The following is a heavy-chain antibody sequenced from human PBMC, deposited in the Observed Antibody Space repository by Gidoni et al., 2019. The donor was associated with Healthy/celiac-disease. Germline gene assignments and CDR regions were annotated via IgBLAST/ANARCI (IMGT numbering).Heavy chain of an antibody. J-gene: IGHJ6*03. Sequence: QVQLQESGPGLVKPSETLSLTCAVSGSSISSGYYWGWIRQPPGKGREWIGSIYHSGSTYYNPSLKSRATISVDTSKNQFSLKLSSVTAADTAVYYCAGIWSKYYYYYYMDVWGKGTTVTVSS. CDR1: GSSISSGYY. CDR3: AGIWSKYYYYYYMDV. D-gene: IGHD1-20*01. V-gene: IGHV4-38-2*01. CDR2: IYHSGST.